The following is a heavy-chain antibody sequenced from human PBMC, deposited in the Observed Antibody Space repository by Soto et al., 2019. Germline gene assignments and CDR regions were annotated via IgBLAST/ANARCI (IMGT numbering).Heavy chain of an antibody. Sequence: GWSLILSCSASGFTFSEYSMHWVRQAPGKGLQYVSTISSDGDITYYADSVKGRFTISRDNSKNTLYLQMNSLRPEDTAVYYCARDLGGPDHWGRGTPVTVSS. CDR3: ARDLGGPDH. V-gene: IGHV3-64*04. D-gene: IGHD3-16*01. CDR2: ISSDGDIT. CDR1: GFTFSEYS. J-gene: IGHJ5*02.